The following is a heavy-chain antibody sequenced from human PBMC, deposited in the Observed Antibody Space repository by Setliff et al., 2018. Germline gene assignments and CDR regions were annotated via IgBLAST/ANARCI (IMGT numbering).Heavy chain of an antibody. CDR1: GFTFSSYW. Sequence: GESLKISCEASGFTFSSYWMHWVRQAPGKGLVWVSHINSDGSSTTYADSVKGRFTISRDNAKNTLYLQMNRLRAEDTAVYYCTRDWGGVGATNAFDIWDQGTMVTVSS. CDR2: INSDGSST. V-gene: IGHV3-74*01. J-gene: IGHJ3*02. CDR3: TRDWGGVGATNAFDI. D-gene: IGHD1-26*01.